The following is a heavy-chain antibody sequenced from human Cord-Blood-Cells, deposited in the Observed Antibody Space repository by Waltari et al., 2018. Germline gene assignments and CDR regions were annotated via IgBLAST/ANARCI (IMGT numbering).Heavy chain of an antibody. V-gene: IGHV1-8*01. Sequence: QVQLVQSGAEVKKPGASVKVSCKASGYTFTSYDINWVRQATGQGREWMGWMNPNSGNTGYAQKFQGRVTMTRNTSISTAYMELSSLRSEDTAVYYCARQKDPSPFYYYYYGMDVWGQGTTVTVSS. CDR1: GYTFTSYD. CDR2: MNPNSGNT. J-gene: IGHJ6*02. CDR3: ARQKDPSPFYYYYYGMDV.